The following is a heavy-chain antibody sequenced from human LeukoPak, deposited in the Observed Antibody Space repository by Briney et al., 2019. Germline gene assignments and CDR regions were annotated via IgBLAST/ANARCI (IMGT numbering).Heavy chain of an antibody. CDR3: WKLPNDTSGLYYYFDY. CDR2: IHYSVTT. J-gene: IGHJ4*02. D-gene: IGHD3-22*01. V-gene: IGHV4-59*11. Sequence: PSETLSLTCTVSGDSISSHYWSWIRQPPGKGLEWIGYIHYSVTTNYNPSLKSRIAISVDTSKNQFSLKQTSVTAADTAVYYCWKLPNDTSGLYYYFDYWGQGTLVTVSS. CDR1: GDSISSHY.